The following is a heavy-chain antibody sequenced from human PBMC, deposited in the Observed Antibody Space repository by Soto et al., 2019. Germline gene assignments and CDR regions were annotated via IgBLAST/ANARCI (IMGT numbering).Heavy chain of an antibody. D-gene: IGHD2-2*01. CDR1: GGSISRSGYY. CDR3: ARESHSWSSSSCYLSWFEP. V-gene: IGHV4-31*03. J-gene: IGHJ5*02. CDR2: IYYSGST. Sequence: PSETLSLTCTVSGGSISRSGYYWSWIRQHPGKGLEWIGYIYYSGSTYYNPSLKSRVTISVDTSKTQFSLKLSSVTAADTAVYYCARESHSWSSSSCYLSWFEPGCQGALVTVSS.